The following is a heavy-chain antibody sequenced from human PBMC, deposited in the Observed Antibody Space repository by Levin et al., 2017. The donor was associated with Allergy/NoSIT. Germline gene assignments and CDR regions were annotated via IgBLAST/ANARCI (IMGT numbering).Heavy chain of an antibody. J-gene: IGHJ6*02. CDR3: ARDGGATIISYYYYGMDV. CDR2: ISYDGSNK. V-gene: IGHV3-30*04. Sequence: GGSLRLSCAASGFTFSSYAMHWVRQAPGKGLEWVAVISYDGSNKYYADSVKGRFTISRDNSKNTLYLQMNSLRAEDTAVYYCARDGGATIISYYYYGMDVWGQGTTVTVSS. D-gene: IGHD5-24*01. CDR1: GFTFSSYA.